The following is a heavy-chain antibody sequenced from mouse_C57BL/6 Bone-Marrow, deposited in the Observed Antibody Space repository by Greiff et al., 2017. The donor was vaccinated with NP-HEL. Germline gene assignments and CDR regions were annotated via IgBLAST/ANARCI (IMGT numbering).Heavy chain of an antibody. CDR2: ISSGSSTI. V-gene: IGHV5-17*01. D-gene: IGHD1-1*01. CDR3: ARDNYGSSPYYFDY. J-gene: IGHJ2*01. Sequence: EVQLVESGGGLVKPGGSLKLSCAASGFTFSDYGMHWVRQAPEKGLEWVAYISSGSSTIYYADTVKGRFTISRDNAKNTLFLQMTSLRSEDTAMYYCARDNYGSSPYYFDYWGQGTTLTVSS. CDR1: GFTFSDYG.